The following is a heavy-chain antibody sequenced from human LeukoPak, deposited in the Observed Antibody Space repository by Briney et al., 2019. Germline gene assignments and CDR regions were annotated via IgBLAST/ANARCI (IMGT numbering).Heavy chain of an antibody. J-gene: IGHJ3*02. CDR2: INPNSGGT. CDR1: GYTFTCYY. Sequence: ASVKVSCKASGYTFTCYYMHWVRQAPGQGLEWMGWINPNSGGTNYAQKLQGRVTMTTDTSTSTAYMELRSLRSDDTAVYYCARVAGIAAAGTGGDAFDIWGQGAMVTVSS. CDR3: ARVAGIAAAGTGGDAFDI. D-gene: IGHD6-13*01. V-gene: IGHV1-2*02.